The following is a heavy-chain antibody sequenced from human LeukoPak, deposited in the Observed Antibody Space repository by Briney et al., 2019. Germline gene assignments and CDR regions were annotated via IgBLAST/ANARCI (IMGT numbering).Heavy chain of an antibody. J-gene: IGHJ4*02. Sequence: GASVKVSCKASGGTFSSYAISWVRQAPGQGLEWMGRIIPILGIANYAQKFQGRVTITADKSTSTAYMELSSLRSEDTAVYYCARDFSSMVRGVIIFDYWGQGTLVTVSS. CDR2: IIPILGIA. CDR3: ARDFSSMVRGVIIFDY. D-gene: IGHD3-10*01. V-gene: IGHV1-69*04. CDR1: GGTFSSYA.